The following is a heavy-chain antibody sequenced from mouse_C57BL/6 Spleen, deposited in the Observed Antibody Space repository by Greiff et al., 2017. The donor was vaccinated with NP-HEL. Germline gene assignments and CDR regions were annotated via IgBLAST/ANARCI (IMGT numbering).Heavy chain of an antibody. CDR3: ARDKGPYDYVGFAY. D-gene: IGHD2-4*01. CDR1: GYSITSGYY. Sequence: EVKLQESGPGLVKPSQSLSLTCSVTGYSITSGYYWNWIRQFPGNKLEWMGYISYDGSNNYNPSLKNRISITRDTSKNQFFLKLNSVTTEDTATYYCARDKGPYDYVGFAYWGQGTLVTVSA. V-gene: IGHV3-6*01. J-gene: IGHJ3*01. CDR2: ISYDGSN.